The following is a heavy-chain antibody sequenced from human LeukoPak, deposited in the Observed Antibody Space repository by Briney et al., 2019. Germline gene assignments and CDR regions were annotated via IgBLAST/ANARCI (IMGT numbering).Heavy chain of an antibody. CDR3: ARGPGTYYNDFDY. J-gene: IGHJ4*02. V-gene: IGHV4-59*01. Sequence: PSETLSLTCTVSGGSMSTYYWSWIRQPPVKGLERIGYIYYSGSTNYNPSLESRVTISVDTSKNQFSLKLSSVTAADTAVYYCARGPGTYYNDFDYWGQGTLVTVSS. CDR1: GGSMSTYY. CDR2: IYYSGST. D-gene: IGHD3-10*01.